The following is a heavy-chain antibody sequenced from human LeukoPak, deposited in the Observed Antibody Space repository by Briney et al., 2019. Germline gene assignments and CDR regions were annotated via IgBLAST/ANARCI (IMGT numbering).Heavy chain of an antibody. D-gene: IGHD2-21*01. Sequence: GGSLRLSCAASGFTFSSYAMTWVRQAPGKGREGISAESYDITRTFYADSVKGRFAISRDNSRNTLFLQMNSLRADDTAVYHCARPGCGGNCYYRMDVWGKGTTVTVSS. V-gene: IGHV3-23*01. CDR1: GFTFSSYA. J-gene: IGHJ6*04. CDR3: ARPGCGGNCYYRMDV. CDR2: ESYDITRT.